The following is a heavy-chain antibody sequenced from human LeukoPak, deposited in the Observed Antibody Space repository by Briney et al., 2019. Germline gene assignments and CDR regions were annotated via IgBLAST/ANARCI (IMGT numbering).Heavy chain of an antibody. CDR2: IDPNSGGT. CDR1: GYTFTGYC. CDR3: ARALSHEYIVATITPHFDY. J-gene: IGHJ4*02. V-gene: IGHV1-2*02. D-gene: IGHD5-12*01. Sequence: ASVKVSCKASGYTFTGYCMHWVRQAPGQGLEWMGWIDPNSGGTRYAQKFQGRVTMTRDTSISTAYMELSRLGSDDTAVYYCARALSHEYIVATITPHFDYWGQGTLVTVSS.